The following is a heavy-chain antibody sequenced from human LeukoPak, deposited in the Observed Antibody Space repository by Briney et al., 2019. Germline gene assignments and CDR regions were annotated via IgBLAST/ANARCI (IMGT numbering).Heavy chain of an antibody. D-gene: IGHD3-3*02. J-gene: IGHJ4*02. Sequence: GGSLRLSCAASGFTFSSYAMHWVRQAPGKGLEWVAVISYDGSNKYYADSVKGRFTISRDNSKNTLYLQMNSLRAEDTAVYYCARRILLQYYFDYWGQGTLVTVS. CDR2: ISYDGSNK. CDR3: ARRILLQYYFDY. V-gene: IGHV3-30*04. CDR1: GFTFSSYA.